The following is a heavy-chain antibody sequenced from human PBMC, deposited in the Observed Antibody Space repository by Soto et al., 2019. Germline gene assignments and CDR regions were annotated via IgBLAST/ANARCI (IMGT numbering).Heavy chain of an antibody. J-gene: IGHJ6*02. CDR3: ARVLRGEYGTDV. Sequence: EVQLVESGGGLVQPGRSLRLSCAASGFTFTDYWMHWVRQTPGTGLVWVSRISGDGNTRNYADPVEGRFTISRDNARNMVYRQMNSPRDEDTAIYYCARVLRGEYGTDVLGQGTTVTVYS. CDR1: GFTFTDYW. V-gene: IGHV3-74*01. D-gene: IGHD1-26*01. CDR2: ISGDGNTR.